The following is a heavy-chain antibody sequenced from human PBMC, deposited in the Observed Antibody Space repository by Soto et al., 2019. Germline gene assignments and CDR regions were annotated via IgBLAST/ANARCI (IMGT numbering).Heavy chain of an antibody. CDR1: GFSLSTSGVG. CDR3: AHSMGIAAAGTSWFDP. CDR2: IYWDDDK. Sequence: SGPTLVNPTQTLTLTCTFSGFSLSTSGVGVGWIRQPPGKALEWLALIYWDDDKRYSPSLKSRLTITKGTSKNQVVLTMTNMDPVDTATYYCAHSMGIAAAGTSWFDPWGQGTLVTVSS. J-gene: IGHJ5*02. D-gene: IGHD6-13*01. V-gene: IGHV2-5*02.